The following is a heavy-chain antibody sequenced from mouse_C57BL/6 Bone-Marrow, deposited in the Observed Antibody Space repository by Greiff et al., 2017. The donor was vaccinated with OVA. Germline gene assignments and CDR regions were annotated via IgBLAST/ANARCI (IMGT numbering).Heavy chain of an antibody. J-gene: IGHJ4*01. V-gene: IGHV15-2*01. CDR1: DSEVFPIAY. CDR3: ARRGLYYYGSPYYAMDY. Sequence: SGSELRSPGSSVKLSCKDFDSEVFPIAYMSWVRQKPGHGFEWIGGILPSIGRTIYGEKFEDKATLDADTLSNTAYLELNSLTSEDSAIYYCARRGLYYYGSPYYAMDYWGQGTSVTVSS. D-gene: IGHD1-1*01. CDR2: ILPSIGRT.